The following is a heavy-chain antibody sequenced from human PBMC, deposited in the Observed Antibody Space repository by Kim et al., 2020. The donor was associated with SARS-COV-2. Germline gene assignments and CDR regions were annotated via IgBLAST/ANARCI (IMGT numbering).Heavy chain of an antibody. CDR1: GYSFISYG. J-gene: IGHJ3*01. CDR2: TNAYNTNT. CDR3: ATDYYDTSAYPDVSDL. D-gene: IGHD3-22*01. V-gene: IGHV1-18*04. Sequence: ASVNVSCKASGYSFISYGIRWVRQVPGQGREWRGWTNAYNTNTKYTEKFQGRVTMTTDTPTSIAYMELRSLRSDDTAVYYCATDYYDTSAYPDVSDLWGQGTMVTVSS.